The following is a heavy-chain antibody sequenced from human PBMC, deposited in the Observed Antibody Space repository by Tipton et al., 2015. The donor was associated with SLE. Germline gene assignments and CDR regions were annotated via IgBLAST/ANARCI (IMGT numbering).Heavy chain of an antibody. CDR2: SSYTGST. CDR3: ATLSAGIAYRRYFDN. Sequence: LRLSCAVSGGSINTYYCSWIRQSPGKGLEWIGYSSYTGSTSYNPSLESRLTMSVDTSKSRFSLRLTPVTAADTAVYFCATLSAGIAYRRYFDNWGQGTLVSVSS. D-gene: IGHD6-13*01. CDR1: GGSINTYY. J-gene: IGHJ4*02. V-gene: IGHV4-59*01.